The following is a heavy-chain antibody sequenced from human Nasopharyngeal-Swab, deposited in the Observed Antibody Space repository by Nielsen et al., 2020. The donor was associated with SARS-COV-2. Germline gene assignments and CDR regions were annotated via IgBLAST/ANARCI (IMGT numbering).Heavy chain of an antibody. V-gene: IGHV3-30*18. CDR3: AKGLSDFDWLSAIDY. D-gene: IGHD3-9*01. Sequence: GESLKISCAASGFTFSSYGMHWVRQAPGKGLEWVAVISYDGSNKYYADSVKGRFTISRGNSKNTLYLQMNSLRAEDTAVYYCAKGLSDFDWLSAIDYWGQGTLVTVSS. CDR2: ISYDGSNK. J-gene: IGHJ4*02. CDR1: GFTFSSYG.